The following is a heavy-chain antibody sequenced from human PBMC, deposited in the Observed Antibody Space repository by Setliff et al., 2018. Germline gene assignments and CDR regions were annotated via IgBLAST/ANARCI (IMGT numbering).Heavy chain of an antibody. D-gene: IGHD5-12*01. J-gene: IGHJ4*02. CDR3: ARGGTFRYFDF. CDR2: VYYSGTA. Sequence: SETLSLTCTVSDGSLSTYYWSWIRQPPGKGLEFIGHVYYSGTANYSPSLRSRLTISVDTSKNQFSLKLRSVTAADTAVYYCARGGTFRYFDFWGQGAPVTVSS. CDR1: DGSLSTYY. V-gene: IGHV4-59*01.